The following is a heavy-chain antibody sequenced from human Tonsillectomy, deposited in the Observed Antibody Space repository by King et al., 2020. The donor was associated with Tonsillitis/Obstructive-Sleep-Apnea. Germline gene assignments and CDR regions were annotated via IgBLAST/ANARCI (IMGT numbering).Heavy chain of an antibody. CDR2: IKSKADGGTT. CDR3: TAEPATTVTN. J-gene: IGHJ4*01. Sequence: EVQLVESGGGLVEPGGSLTISCTASGFTFNDAWMNWVRQAPGQGLEWVGRIKSKADGGTTNYAAPVKGRFTISRDDSNNTLFLLMNSLKTEDTAVYYCTAEPATTVTNWGHGTLVTVSS. V-gene: IGHV3-15*07. CDR1: GFTFNDAW. D-gene: IGHD4-17*01.